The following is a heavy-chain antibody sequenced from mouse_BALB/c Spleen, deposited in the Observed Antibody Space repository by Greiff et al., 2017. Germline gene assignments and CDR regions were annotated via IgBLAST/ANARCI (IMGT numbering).Heavy chain of an antibody. J-gene: IGHJ3*01. CDR3: AIGDGYGNFAY. CDR2: ISYSGST. Sequence: EVKVEESGPGLVKPSQSLSLTCTVTGYSITSDYAWNWIRQFPGNKLEWMGYISYSGSTSYNPSLKSRISITRDTSKNQFFLQLNSVTTEDTATYYCAIGDGYGNFAYWGQGTLVTVSA. V-gene: IGHV3-2*02. CDR1: GYSITSDYA. D-gene: IGHD2-10*02.